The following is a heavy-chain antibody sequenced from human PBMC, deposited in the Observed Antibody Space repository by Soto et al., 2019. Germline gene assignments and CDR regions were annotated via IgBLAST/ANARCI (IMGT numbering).Heavy chain of an antibody. Sequence: QVQLVQSGAEVKKPGASVKVSCKASGYTFTSYDINWVRQATGQGLEWMGWMNPNSGNTGYAQKFQGRVTMTRTTPKSTAYMGRSSLSSEDTAVYYCARVHPVDTAMLGVLYYGRNVGAKGTTVTVSS. V-gene: IGHV1-8*01. CDR1: GYTFTSYD. J-gene: IGHJ6*04. CDR3: ARVHPVDTAMLGVLYYGRNV. D-gene: IGHD5-18*01. CDR2: MNPNSGNT.